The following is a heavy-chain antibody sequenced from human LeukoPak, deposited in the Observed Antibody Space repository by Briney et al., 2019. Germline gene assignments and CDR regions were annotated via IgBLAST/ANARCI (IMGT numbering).Heavy chain of an antibody. J-gene: IGHJ4*02. D-gene: IGHD3-22*01. Sequence: SVKVSCKASGGTFSSYANSWVRQAPGQGLEWMGRIIPIFGTANYAQKFQGRVTITTDESTSTAYMELSSLRSEDTAVYYCARDMTYYYDSSGDYYFDYWGQGTLVTVSS. CDR3: ARDMTYYYDSSGDYYFDY. CDR2: IIPIFGTA. CDR1: GGTFSSYA. V-gene: IGHV1-69*05.